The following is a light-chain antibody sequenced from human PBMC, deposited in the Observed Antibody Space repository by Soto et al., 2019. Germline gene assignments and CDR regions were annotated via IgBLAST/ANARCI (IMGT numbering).Light chain of an antibody. Sequence: DVVMTQTPLSSPVTLGQSASISCRSSQSLVNSDLNTYLSWLHQRPGQPPRLLIHKISNLFSGVPDRFRGSGAGTDFTLRISRLEAEYVGIDDCMQATHFPRTFGKGTKVVIK. CDR3: MQATHFPRT. J-gene: IGKJ1*01. CDR2: KIS. V-gene: IGKV2-24*01. CDR1: QSLVNSDLNTY.